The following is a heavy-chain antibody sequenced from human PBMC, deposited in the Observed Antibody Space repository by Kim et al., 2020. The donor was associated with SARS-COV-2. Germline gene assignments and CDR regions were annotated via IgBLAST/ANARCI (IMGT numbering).Heavy chain of an antibody. D-gene: IGHD3-3*01. V-gene: IGHV3-30*18. CDR2: ISYDGSNK. CDR3: AKDLSARYYDFWSGYRNYGMDV. CDR1: GFTFSSYG. J-gene: IGHJ6*02. Sequence: GGSLRLSCAASGFTFSSYGMHWVRQAPGKGLEWVAVISYDGSNKYYADSVKGRFTISRDNSKNTLYLQMNSLRAEDTAVYYCAKDLSARYYDFWSGYRNYGMDVWGQGTTVTVSS.